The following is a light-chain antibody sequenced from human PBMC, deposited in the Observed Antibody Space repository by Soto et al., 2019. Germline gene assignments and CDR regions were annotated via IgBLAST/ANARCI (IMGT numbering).Light chain of an antibody. CDR3: MQYTHRPHA. CDR1: PSLVHSAGNTG. J-gene: IGKJ2*01. Sequence: HLPLALPVSLRRLSPSSSSSQPSLVHSAGNTGLSLFVERPGQPPRRLVYKVSNRASGVPDRFCGSGSGTDFTLQISRVDAEEVGLYYRMQYTHRPHAFGQGTKVDIK. V-gene: IGKV2-30*02. CDR2: KVS.